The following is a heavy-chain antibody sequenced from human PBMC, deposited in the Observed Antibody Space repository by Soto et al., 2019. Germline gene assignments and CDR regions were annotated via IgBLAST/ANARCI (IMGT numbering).Heavy chain of an antibody. Sequence: VQLEQSGPEVKKPGSSVKVSCKASGGTFSTSALSWVRQAPGQGLEWMGGIMPVFPTPDYAQKFQGRVTFTADESTSTAYMELGGLTSDDTAVYYWARDKDRLQLGGNYYYILDVWGQGTVVTVSS. J-gene: IGHJ6*02. CDR2: IMPVFPTP. CDR3: ARDKDRLQLGGNYYYILDV. CDR1: GGTFSTSA. D-gene: IGHD5-12*01. V-gene: IGHV1-69*12.